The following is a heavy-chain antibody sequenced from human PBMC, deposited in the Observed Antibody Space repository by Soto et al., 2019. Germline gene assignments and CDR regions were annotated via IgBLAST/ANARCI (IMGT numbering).Heavy chain of an antibody. V-gene: IGHV3-11*01. CDR2: ISGSGSTT. CDR3: ARSSLTYFEF. J-gene: IGHJ4*02. CDR1: GFTFSDYY. Sequence: GGSLRLSCTASGFTFSDYYMSWIRQAPGKGLEWLAYISGSGSTTYYTDSVKGRFAISRDNARTSLYLQINSLRVEDSAVYYCARSSLTYFEFWGQGTLVTVSS.